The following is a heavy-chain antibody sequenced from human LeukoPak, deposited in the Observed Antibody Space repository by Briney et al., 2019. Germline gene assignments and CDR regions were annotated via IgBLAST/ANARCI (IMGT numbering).Heavy chain of an antibody. CDR3: ASTARRRVYDSSGYYQLDY. J-gene: IGHJ4*02. V-gene: IGHV4-4*07. CDR1: GGSISSYY. CDR2: FYTSGST. D-gene: IGHD3-22*01. Sequence: SETLSLTCTVSGGSISSYYWSWIRQPAGTGLEWIGRFYTSGSTNYNPSLKSRVTMSVDTSKNQFSLKLSSVTAADTAVYYCASTARRRVYDSSGYYQLDYWGQGTLVTVSS.